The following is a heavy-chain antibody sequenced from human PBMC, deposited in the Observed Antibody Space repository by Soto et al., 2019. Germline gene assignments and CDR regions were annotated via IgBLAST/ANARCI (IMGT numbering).Heavy chain of an antibody. D-gene: IGHD3-22*01. Sequence: ASVKGSCKAAGYTNTIYGISWVRQDTGQGLEWMGWISAYDGNTNYAQKLQGRVTMTTDTSTSTAYMELRGLRSDDTAVYYCARDSPTQPYYYDSSGYYYYYYGMDVWGQGTTVTSP. V-gene: IGHV1-18*04. CDR1: GYTNTIYG. J-gene: IGHJ6*02. CDR2: ISAYDGNT. CDR3: ARDSPTQPYYYDSSGYYYYYYGMDV.